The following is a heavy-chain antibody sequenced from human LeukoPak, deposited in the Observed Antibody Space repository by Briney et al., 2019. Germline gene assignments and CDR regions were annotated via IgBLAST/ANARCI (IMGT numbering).Heavy chain of an antibody. V-gene: IGHV3-21*01. CDR3: ARGQKETFTIFGVVIMMPFDY. CDR2: ISSSSGYI. Sequence: PGGSLRLSCAASGFTFSSYSMNWVRQAPGKGLEWVSSISSSSGYIYYADSMKGRFTISRDNAKNSLYLQTNSLGAEDTALYYCARGQKETFTIFGVVIMMPFDYWGQGTPVTVSS. CDR1: GFTFSSYS. J-gene: IGHJ4*02. D-gene: IGHD3-3*01.